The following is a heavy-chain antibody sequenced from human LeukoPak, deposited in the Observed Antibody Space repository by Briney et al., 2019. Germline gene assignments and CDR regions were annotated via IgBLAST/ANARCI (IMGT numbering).Heavy chain of an antibody. J-gene: IGHJ3*02. V-gene: IGHV3-30*03. Sequence: PGGSLRLSCAGSGFIFRNYGMHWVRQAPGQGLQWVAVISDGGTHLYYADSVKGRFTISRDNSESTMYLQMNSLRVEDSAVYYCARARRELDDAFDIWGQGTMVTVSS. CDR1: GFIFRNYG. D-gene: IGHD1-26*01. CDR3: ARARRELDDAFDI. CDR2: ISDGGTHL.